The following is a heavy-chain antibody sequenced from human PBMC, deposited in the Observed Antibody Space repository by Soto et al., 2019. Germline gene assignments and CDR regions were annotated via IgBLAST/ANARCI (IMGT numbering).Heavy chain of an antibody. Sequence: QVQLVQSGAEVKKPGASVKVSCEGSGYTFIDYYMHWVRQAPGQGLEWMGRISPKSGGTNYAQKFQGRVTMTWDTSRNTAYMELSSLMSEDTAVYYCARPPGYISDWYYFDLWGQGTLVTVSS. D-gene: IGHD6-19*01. J-gene: IGHJ4*02. CDR1: GYTFIDYY. CDR3: ARPPGYISDWYYFDL. CDR2: ISPKSGGT. V-gene: IGHV1-2*02.